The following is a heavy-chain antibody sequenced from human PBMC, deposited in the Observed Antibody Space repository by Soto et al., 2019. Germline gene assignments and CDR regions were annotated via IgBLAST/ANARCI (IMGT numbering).Heavy chain of an antibody. CDR2: IYYSGST. J-gene: IGHJ5*02. CDR3: APHSLLPFDA. CDR1: PGSISRQQ. V-gene: IGHV4-59*11. Sequence: SLTLPRTCSLSPGSISRQQWGWIGKPPGKGLEWIAYIYYSGSTNYNSPLKSRATITVDTSKHQSSLKLSSATAADTAAYDCAPHSLLPFDAGGPGTLDTV. D-gene: IGHD2-15*01.